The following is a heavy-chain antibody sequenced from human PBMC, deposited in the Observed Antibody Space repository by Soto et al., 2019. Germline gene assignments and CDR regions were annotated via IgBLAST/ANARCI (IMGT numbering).Heavy chain of an antibody. CDR2: SIPIFGTA. J-gene: IGHJ6*02. Sequence: QVQLVQSGAVVKKPGSSVKVSCKSSGGTFSSYAISWVLQAPGQGLEWMGGSIPIFGTANYVQKFQGRVTITADKSTSTAYMELSSLRSEDTAVYYCARDPYDFGSGYQYCYGMDVWGQGTTVTVSS. D-gene: IGHD3-3*01. CDR3: ARDPYDFGSGYQYCYGMDV. CDR1: GGTFSSYA. V-gene: IGHV1-69*06.